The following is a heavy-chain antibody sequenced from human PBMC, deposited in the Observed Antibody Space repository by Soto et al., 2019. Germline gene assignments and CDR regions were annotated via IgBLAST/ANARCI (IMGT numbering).Heavy chain of an antibody. CDR3: VRGGTPYFDS. Sequence: ESGGGVVQPGMSPRLSCVASGFTFGGDSMVWVRQAPGKGLEWVTTISSDGRNEHYADSVKGRFIVSRDNSKSTLYLQMGSLRDEDTAVYYCVRGGTPYFDSWGQGTLVTVSS. CDR1: GFTFGGDS. D-gene: IGHD1-1*01. CDR2: ISSDGRNE. V-gene: IGHV3-30*04. J-gene: IGHJ4*02.